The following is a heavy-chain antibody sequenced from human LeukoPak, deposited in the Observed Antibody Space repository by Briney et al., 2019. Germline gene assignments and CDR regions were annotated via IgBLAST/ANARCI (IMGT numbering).Heavy chain of an antibody. CDR3: VRDGYKAFDI. J-gene: IGHJ3*02. V-gene: IGHV3-20*04. D-gene: IGHD1-14*01. CDR1: GFTFDDYV. Sequence: PGGSLRLSCAVSGFTFDDYVMSCVRQAPGKGLEWVSCINWNDGSTCYADSVKSRFTISRDNAKNSMSLQMNSLRAEDTALYYCVRDGYKAFDIWGQGTMVTVSS. CDR2: INWNDGST.